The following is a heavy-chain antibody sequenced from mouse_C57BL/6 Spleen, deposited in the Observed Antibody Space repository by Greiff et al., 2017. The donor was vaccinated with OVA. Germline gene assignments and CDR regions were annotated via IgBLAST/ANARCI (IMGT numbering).Heavy chain of an antibody. CDR1: GYTFTDYY. V-gene: IGHV1-26*01. Sequence: VQLQQSGPELVKPGASVKISCKASGYTFTDYYMNWVKQSHGKSLEWIGDINPNNGGTSYNQKFKGKATLTVDKSSSTAYMELRSLTSEDSAVYYCARSHYYYGSSPDWFAYWGQGTLVTVSA. J-gene: IGHJ3*01. CDR3: ARSHYYYGSSPDWFAY. D-gene: IGHD1-1*01. CDR2: INPNNGGT.